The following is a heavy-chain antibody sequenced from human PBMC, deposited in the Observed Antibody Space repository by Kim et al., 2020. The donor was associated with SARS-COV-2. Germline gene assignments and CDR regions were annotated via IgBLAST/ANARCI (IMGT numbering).Heavy chain of an antibody. CDR1: GGSISSGGYY. Sequence: SETLSLTCTVSGGSISSGGYYWSWIRQHPGKGLEWIGYIYYSGSTYYNPSLKSRVTISVDTSKNQFSLKLSSVTAADTAVYYCARAPADYYGSGSYHWFDPWGQGTLVTVSS. D-gene: IGHD3-10*01. CDR3: ARAPADYYGSGSYHWFDP. V-gene: IGHV4-31*03. CDR2: IYYSGST. J-gene: IGHJ5*02.